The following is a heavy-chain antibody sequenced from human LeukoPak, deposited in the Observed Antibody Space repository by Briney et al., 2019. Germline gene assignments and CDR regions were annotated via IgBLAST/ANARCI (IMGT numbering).Heavy chain of an antibody. Sequence: PGGSLRLSCAASGFTFSSYWMSWVRQAPGKGLEWVANIKQDGSEKYYVDSVKGRFTISRDNSKNTLYLQMNSLRAEDTAVYYCAKGLYSSGWSYFDYWGQGTLVTVSS. J-gene: IGHJ4*02. CDR1: GFTFSSYW. CDR3: AKGLYSSGWSYFDY. V-gene: IGHV3-7*03. D-gene: IGHD6-19*01. CDR2: IKQDGSEK.